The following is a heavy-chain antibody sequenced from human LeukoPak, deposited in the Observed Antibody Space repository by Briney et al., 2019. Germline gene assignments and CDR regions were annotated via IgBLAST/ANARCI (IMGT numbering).Heavy chain of an antibody. J-gene: IGHJ4*02. V-gene: IGHV3-30*18. Sequence: PGRSLRLSCAASGFTFSSYGMHWVRQAPGKGLEWVAVISYDGSNKYYADSVKGRFTISRDNSKNTLYLQMNSPRAEDTAVYYCAKDLYGSGSRGNDYWGQGTLVTVSS. CDR1: GFTFSSYG. CDR3: AKDLYGSGSRGNDY. CDR2: ISYDGSNK. D-gene: IGHD3-10*01.